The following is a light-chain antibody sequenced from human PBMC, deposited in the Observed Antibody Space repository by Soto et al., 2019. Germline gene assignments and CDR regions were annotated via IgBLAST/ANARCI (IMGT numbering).Light chain of an antibody. J-gene: IGKJ1*01. Sequence: EIVLTQSPATLSLSPGKRATLSCRASQSVSSYLAWYQQKPGQAPRLLIYGASTRATGIPARFSGSGSGTEFTLTISSLQSEDFAVYYCQQYNNWPFPSWTFGQGTKVEIK. CDR3: QQYNNWPFPSWT. V-gene: IGKV3-15*01. CDR1: QSVSSY. CDR2: GAS.